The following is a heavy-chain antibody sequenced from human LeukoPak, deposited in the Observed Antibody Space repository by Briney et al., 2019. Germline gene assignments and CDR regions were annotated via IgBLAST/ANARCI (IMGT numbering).Heavy chain of an antibody. J-gene: IGHJ6*03. CDR3: ARGCSSTTCYDHYYFYYMDV. V-gene: IGHV4-59*01. CDR1: GGSISSYY. D-gene: IGHD2-2*01. Sequence: PSETLSLTCTVSGGSISSYYWSWIRQPPGKGLEWIGYIYYSGSTNYNPPLKSRLTMSVDTSKNQFSLQLSSVTAADTAVYYCARGCSSTTCYDHYYFYYMDVWGKGTTVTVSS. CDR2: IYYSGST.